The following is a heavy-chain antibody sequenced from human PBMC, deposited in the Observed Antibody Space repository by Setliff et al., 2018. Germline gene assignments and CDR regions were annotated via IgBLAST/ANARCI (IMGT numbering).Heavy chain of an antibody. V-gene: IGHV3-30*02. CDR1: GFTFRDSG. D-gene: IGHD1-26*01. CDR3: ARESIGRGHWFDP. Sequence: PGGSLRLSCTASGFTFRDSGMHWVRQVPGEGLEWVALIWYDGSKEKYLDSVKGRFTISRDNFKNTVFLQMNNLRGEDTARYFCARESIGRGHWFDPWGQGTLVTVSS. CDR2: IWYDGSKE. J-gene: IGHJ5*02.